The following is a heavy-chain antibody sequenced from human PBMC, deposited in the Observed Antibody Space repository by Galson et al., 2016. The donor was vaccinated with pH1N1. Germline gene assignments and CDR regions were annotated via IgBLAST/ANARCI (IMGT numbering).Heavy chain of an antibody. J-gene: IGHJ6*03. CDR3: ARHAAMGPPGVFYYMDV. V-gene: IGHV5-51*01. CDR2: IYVGDSDT. Sequence: QSGAEVKQPGESLKISCTGSDNSFSTSWIGWVRQLPGKGLEWMGIIYVGDSDTRYTPSFQSRVTISADKSIRTAYLQWSSLKASDTAIYFCARHAAMGPPGVFYYMDVWGNGTTVTVSS. D-gene: IGHD5-18*01. CDR1: DNSFSTSW.